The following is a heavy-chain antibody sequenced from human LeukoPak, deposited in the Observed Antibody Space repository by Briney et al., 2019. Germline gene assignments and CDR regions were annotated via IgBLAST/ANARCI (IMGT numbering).Heavy chain of an antibody. CDR1: GGSFSSYA. CDR2: IIPILGIA. D-gene: IGHD3-10*01. J-gene: IGHJ5*02. Sequence: SDKVSCKASGGSFSSYAISWLRQAPGQGREWMGRIIPILGIANYAQKFQGRVTITADQSTSTAYMELSSLRSEDTAVYYCARVTEARPFGELLPITWGQGTLVTVSS. CDR3: ARVTEARPFGELLPIT. V-gene: IGHV1-69*04.